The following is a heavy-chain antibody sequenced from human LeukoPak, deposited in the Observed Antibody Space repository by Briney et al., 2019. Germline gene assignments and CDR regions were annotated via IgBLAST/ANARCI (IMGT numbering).Heavy chain of an antibody. Sequence: SLTLSLTCTVSGDSISSNSYYWGWIRQPPGKGLEWIGNIYYSESTCYNPSLKSRVTISVDTFKTQFSLRLNSVTAADTAVYYCARGDPFDYWGQGTLVTVSS. CDR3: ARGDPFDY. J-gene: IGHJ4*02. CDR1: GDSISSNSYY. V-gene: IGHV4-39*01. CDR2: IYYSEST.